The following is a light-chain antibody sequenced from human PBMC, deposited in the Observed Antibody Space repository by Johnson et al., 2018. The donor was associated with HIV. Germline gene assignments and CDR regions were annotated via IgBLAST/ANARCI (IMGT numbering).Light chain of an antibody. V-gene: IGLV1-51*01. CDR3: GTWDSSLSAGPLYV. CDR2: DNN. Sequence: QSVLTQPPSVSAAPGQKVTISCSGSSRDIGNNYVSWHQQLPGTAPKLLIYDNNKLPSGIPDRFSGSKSGTSATLGITGLQTGDEADYYCGTWDSSLSAGPLYVVVTGTKVTVL. CDR1: SRDIGNNY. J-gene: IGLJ1*01.